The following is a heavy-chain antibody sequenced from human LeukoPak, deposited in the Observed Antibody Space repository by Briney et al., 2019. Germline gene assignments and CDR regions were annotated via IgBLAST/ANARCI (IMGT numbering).Heavy chain of an antibody. CDR1: GGSISSGGYS. Sequence: SQTLSLTCAVSGGSISSGGYSWSWIRQPPGKGLEWIGYIYHSGSTYYNPSLKSRVTISVDRSKNQFSLKLSSVTAADTAVYYCARGVDTAMVITNAFDPWGQGTLVTVSS. V-gene: IGHV4-30-2*01. J-gene: IGHJ5*02. D-gene: IGHD5-18*01. CDR3: ARGVDTAMVITNAFDP. CDR2: IYHSGST.